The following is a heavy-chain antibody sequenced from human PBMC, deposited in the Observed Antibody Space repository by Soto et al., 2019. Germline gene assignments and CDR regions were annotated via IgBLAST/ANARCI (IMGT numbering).Heavy chain of an antibody. D-gene: IGHD6-19*01. CDR3: ARDQGYSSSQYFIDG. CDR2: IIPIFPTA. V-gene: IGHV1-69*13. Sequence: SVKVSCKASGGTFSRSGLIWVRQAPGQGLEWVGGIIPIFPTAHYGQKFQGRVTITADESTSTVYMELSSLRSEDTAVYYCARDQGYSSSQYFIDGWGQGTLVTVSS. J-gene: IGHJ4*02. CDR1: GGTFSRSG.